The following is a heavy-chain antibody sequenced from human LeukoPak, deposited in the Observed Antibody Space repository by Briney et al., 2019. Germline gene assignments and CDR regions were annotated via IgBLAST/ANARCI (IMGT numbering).Heavy chain of an antibody. J-gene: IGHJ4*02. CDR1: NFSISSGYF. D-gene: IGHD3-22*01. CDR3: ASGSSGYYLKY. CDR2: FYRYGST. Sequence: SETLSLTCTVSNFSISSGYFWGWIRQPPGKGLEWIGSFYRYGSTYYNPSLKSRVTISVDTSKNQFSLKLSSVTAADTAVYYCASGSSGYYLKYWGQGTLVTVSS. V-gene: IGHV4-38-2*02.